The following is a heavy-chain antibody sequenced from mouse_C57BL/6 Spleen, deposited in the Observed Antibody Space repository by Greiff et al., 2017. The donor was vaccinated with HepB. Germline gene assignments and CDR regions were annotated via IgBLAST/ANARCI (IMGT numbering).Heavy chain of an antibody. D-gene: IGHD3-1*01. J-gene: IGHJ4*01. V-gene: IGHV1-69*01. CDR1: GYTFTSFW. Sequence: QVQLQQPGAELVMPGASVKLSCKASGYTFTSFWMHWVKQRPGQGLEWIGEIDPSDSYTNYNQKFKGKSTLTVDKSSSTAYMQLSSLTSEDSAVYYCAYSSYAMDYWGQGTSVTVSS. CDR2: IDPSDSYT. CDR3: AYSSYAMDY.